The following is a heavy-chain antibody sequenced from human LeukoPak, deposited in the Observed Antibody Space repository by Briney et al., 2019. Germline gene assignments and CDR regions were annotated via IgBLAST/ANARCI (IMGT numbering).Heavy chain of an antibody. CDR3: ARDRVRGNSNPYFDY. Sequence: SETLSLTCTVSGGSISSYYWSWIRQPPGKGLEWIGYIYYSGSTNYNPSLKSRVTISVDTSKNQFSLKLSSVTAADTAVYYCARDRVRGNSNPYFDYWGQGTLVTVSS. D-gene: IGHD4-11*01. V-gene: IGHV4-59*01. CDR2: IYYSGST. CDR1: GGSISSYY. J-gene: IGHJ4*02.